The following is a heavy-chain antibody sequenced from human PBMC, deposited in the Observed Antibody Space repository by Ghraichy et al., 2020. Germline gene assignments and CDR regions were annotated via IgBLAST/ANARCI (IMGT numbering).Heavy chain of an antibody. CDR3: ARVIGEDIVVVPALDP. J-gene: IGHJ5*02. CDR2: IYYIGST. CDR1: GGSVSGYY. V-gene: IGHV4-59*02. D-gene: IGHD2-2*01. Sequence: SETLSLTCGVSGGSVSGYYWSWIRQTPGKGLEWIGYIYYIGSTNYNPSLKRRVSISVDTSKNQFSLNLSSVTTADTAVYYCARVIGEDIVVVPALDPWGQGTLVTVSS.